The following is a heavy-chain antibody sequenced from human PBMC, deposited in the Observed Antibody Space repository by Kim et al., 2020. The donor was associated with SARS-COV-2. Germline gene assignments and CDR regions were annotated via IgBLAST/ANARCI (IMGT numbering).Heavy chain of an antibody. D-gene: IGHD1-7*01. Sequence: ASVKVSCKASGYTFTGYYMHWVRQAPGQGLEWMGWINPNSGGTNYAQKFQGRVTMTRDTSISTAYMELSRLRSDDTAVYYCARDWKPTSPDNNWNYNYWGQGTLVTVSS. CDR1: GYTFTGYY. CDR2: INPNSGGT. V-gene: IGHV1-2*02. J-gene: IGHJ4*02. CDR3: ARDWKPTSPDNNWNYNY.